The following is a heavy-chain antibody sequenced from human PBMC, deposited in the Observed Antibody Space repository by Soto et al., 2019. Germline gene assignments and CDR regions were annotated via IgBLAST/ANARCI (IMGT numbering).Heavy chain of an antibody. V-gene: IGHV3-64*04. CDR1: GFTFSSYA. CDR3: ARDYSDYYGMDV. J-gene: IGHJ6*02. Sequence: PGGSLRLSCSASGFTFSSYAMHWVRQAPGKGLEYVSAIRGNGGRTHYADSVKGRFTISRDNSKDSLYLQMNSLKAEDTAVYYCARDYSDYYGMDVWGQGTTVTVSS. CDR2: IRGNGGRT. D-gene: IGHD2-21*01.